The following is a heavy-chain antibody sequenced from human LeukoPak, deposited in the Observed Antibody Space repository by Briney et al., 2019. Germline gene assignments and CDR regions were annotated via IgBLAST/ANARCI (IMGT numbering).Heavy chain of an antibody. CDR2: IYYSGST. J-gene: IGHJ4*02. CDR1: GGSISSYY. Sequence: SETLSLTCTVSGGSISSYYWSWIRQPPGKGLEWIGYIYYSGSTNYNPSLKSRVTISVDTSKNQFSLKLSSVTAADTAVYYCARHQIPGVAAAVAYWGQGTLVTVSS. CDR3: ARHQIPGVAAAVAY. V-gene: IGHV4-59*08. D-gene: IGHD6-13*01.